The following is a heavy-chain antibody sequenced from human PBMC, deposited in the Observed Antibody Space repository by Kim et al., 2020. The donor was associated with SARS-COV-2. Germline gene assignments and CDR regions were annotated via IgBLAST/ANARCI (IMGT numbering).Heavy chain of an antibody. CDR3: ARVRVSFDY. J-gene: IGHJ4*02. Sequence: TTPNPSTKSRLTISVDTSKNQFALKLSCVTAADTAVYYWARVRVSFDYWGQGTLVTVSS. CDR2: T. V-gene: IGHV4-59*01. D-gene: IGHD2-21*01.